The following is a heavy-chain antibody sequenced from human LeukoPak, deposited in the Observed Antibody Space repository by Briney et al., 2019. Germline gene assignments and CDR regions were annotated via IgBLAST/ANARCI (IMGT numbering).Heavy chain of an antibody. V-gene: IGHV3-7*01. D-gene: IGHD1-26*01. CDR2: IKEDGSER. CDR3: ARDPLGWELLGLYYYYGMDV. J-gene: IGHJ6*02. Sequence: GGSLRLSCEGSAFIFSGHWMNWVRQTPGKGLEWVASIKEDGSERQYVDSVKGRFSISRDNTKGSLFLQLNSLRAEDTAVYYCARDPLGWELLGLYYYYGMDVWGQGTTVTVSS. CDR1: AFIFSGHW.